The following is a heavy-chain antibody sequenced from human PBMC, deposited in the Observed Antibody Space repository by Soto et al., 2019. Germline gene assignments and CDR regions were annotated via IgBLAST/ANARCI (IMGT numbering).Heavy chain of an antibody. V-gene: IGHV3-23*01. D-gene: IGHD6-19*01. J-gene: IGHJ4*02. Sequence: PGGSLRLSCAASGLTVNTFAMGWVRQAPGKGLEWVSAIGGGGGGAYYADSVKGRFTVSRDNSKNTLFLQMDSLSAEDTAVYFCAKTAEAVAGTVYGYWGQGTLVTVSS. CDR1: GLTVNTFA. CDR3: AKTAEAVAGTVYGY. CDR2: IGGGGGGA.